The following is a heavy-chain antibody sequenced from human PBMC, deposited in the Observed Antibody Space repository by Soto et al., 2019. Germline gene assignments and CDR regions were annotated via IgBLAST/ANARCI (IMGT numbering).Heavy chain of an antibody. J-gene: IGHJ6*02. V-gene: IGHV3-23*01. D-gene: IGHD5-18*01. CDR1: GFTFSSYA. CDR3: PKDKQYSYGLKNV. CDR2: ISGSGGST. Sequence: PGGSLRLSCAASGFTFSSYAMSWVRQAPGKGLEWVSAISGSGGSTYYADSVKGRFTISRDNSKNTLYLQMNSLRAEDTAVYYCPKDKQYSYGLKNVWGQGTTVTVSS.